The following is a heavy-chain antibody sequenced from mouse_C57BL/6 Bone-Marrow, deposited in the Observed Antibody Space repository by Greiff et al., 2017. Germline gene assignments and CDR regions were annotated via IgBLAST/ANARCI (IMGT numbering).Heavy chain of an antibody. V-gene: IGHV1-81*01. Sequence: VQLQQSGAELVRPGASVKMSCKASGYIFTSYGISWVKQSTGQGLEWIGEIYPRYGNTNYNEKFKGKATLTADKSSSTAYMELSSLTSEDSAVYFCASYDDGRCDYWGQGTTVTVSS. CDR1: GYIFTSYG. J-gene: IGHJ2*01. D-gene: IGHD1-1*01. CDR2: IYPRYGNT. CDR3: ASYDDGRCDY.